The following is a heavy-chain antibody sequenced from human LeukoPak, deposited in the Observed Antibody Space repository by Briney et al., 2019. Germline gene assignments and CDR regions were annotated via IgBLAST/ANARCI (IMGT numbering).Heavy chain of an antibody. CDR2: ASWAGGTT. V-gene: IGHV3-43*01. J-gene: IGHJ4*02. Sequence: GGSLRLACATCGFNFDRYTIHWVRQAPGKGLEWVSLASWAGGTTYYSDSVRGRFTISRDSGKNSVYLQMNSLTTDDTAFYFCAKELDTMFFDYWGQGALVTVSS. CDR3: AKELDTMFFDY. D-gene: IGHD3-10*02. CDR1: GFNFDRYT.